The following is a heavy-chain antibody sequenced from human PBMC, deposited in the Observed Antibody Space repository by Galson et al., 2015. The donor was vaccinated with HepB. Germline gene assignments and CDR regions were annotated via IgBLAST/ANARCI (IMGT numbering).Heavy chain of an antibody. J-gene: IGHJ5*02. CDR2: ITGYGDST. D-gene: IGHD5-18*01. V-gene: IGHV3-23*01. CDR3: AKGYGLFDA. CDR1: GLTLSSYT. Sequence: SLRLSCAASGLTLSSYTMSWVRQAPGRGLEWISGITGYGDSTFYADSVKGRFTVSKDISNNMLYLQMNSLRAEDAGRYFCAKGYGLFDAWGQGIMVTVSS.